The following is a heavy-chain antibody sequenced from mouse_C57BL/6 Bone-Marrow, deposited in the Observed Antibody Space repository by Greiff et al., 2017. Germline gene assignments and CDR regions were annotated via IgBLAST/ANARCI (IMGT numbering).Heavy chain of an antibody. V-gene: IGHV14-4*01. Sequence: VQLQQSGAELVRPGASVKLSCTASGFNIKDDYMHWVKQRPEQGLEWIGWIDPENGDTEYASKFQGKATITADTSSNTAYLQLSSLTSEYTAVYYCTTPPPPLRYFDVGGTGTTGTVSS. CDR2: IDPENGDT. CDR1: GFNIKDDY. D-gene: IGHD1-1*01. J-gene: IGHJ1*03. CDR3: TTPPPPLRYFDV.